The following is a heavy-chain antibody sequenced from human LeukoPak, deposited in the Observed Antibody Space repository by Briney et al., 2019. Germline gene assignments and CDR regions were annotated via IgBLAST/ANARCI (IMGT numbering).Heavy chain of an antibody. CDR3: ARDYSGSLDY. D-gene: IGHD3-10*01. V-gene: IGHV4-61*01. CDR2: SQNSGCT. Sequence: SETLSLTRTVSGASLSSAHGWSWIRQPPGKGLEWIGYSQNSGCTNCNPSLKSRVTISVDTSKNQFSLKLSSVTAADTAIYYCARDYSGSLDYWGQGILVTVTS. CDR1: GASLSSAHG. J-gene: IGHJ4*02.